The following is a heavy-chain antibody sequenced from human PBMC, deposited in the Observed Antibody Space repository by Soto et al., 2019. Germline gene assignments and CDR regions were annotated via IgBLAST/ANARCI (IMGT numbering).Heavy chain of an antibody. V-gene: IGHV5-10-1*03. CDR2: IGPSDSYT. D-gene: IGHD3-9*01. J-gene: IGHJ5*02. CDR3: PRHGQLTPNCFEP. Sequence: EVQLVPSGAEVKKPGESLRISCKGSGYSFTSYWISWVRQMPGKGLEWMGRIGPSDSYTNYSPSFQGHVSLSADKSISTAYLPCSSLKASDTAIYYCPRHGQLTPNCFEPWGQGTLVTVSS. CDR1: GYSFTSYW.